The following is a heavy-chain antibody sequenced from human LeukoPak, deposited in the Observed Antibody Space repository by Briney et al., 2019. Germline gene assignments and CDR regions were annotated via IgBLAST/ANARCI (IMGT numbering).Heavy chain of an antibody. Sequence: PGGSLRLSCAASGFTFSSYAMSWVRQAPGKGLEWVSVIYSGGSTYYADSVKGRFTISRDNSKNTLYLQMNSLRAEDTAVYYCARVGSSYYYDSSGYYPGCWGQGTLVTVSS. V-gene: IGHV3-66*01. J-gene: IGHJ4*02. CDR2: IYSGGST. CDR3: ARVGSSYYYDSSGYYPGC. CDR1: GFTFSSYA. D-gene: IGHD3-22*01.